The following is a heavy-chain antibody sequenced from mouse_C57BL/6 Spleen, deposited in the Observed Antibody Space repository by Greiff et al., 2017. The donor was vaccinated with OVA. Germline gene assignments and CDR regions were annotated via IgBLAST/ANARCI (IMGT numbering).Heavy chain of an antibody. D-gene: IGHD1-1*01. CDR1: GYTFTSYW. V-gene: IGHV1-55*01. Sequence: QVQLQQPGAELVKPGASVKMSCKASGYTFTSYWITWVKQRPGQGLEWIGDIYPGSGSTNYNEKFKSKATLTVDTSSSTAYMQLSSLTSEDSAVYYCARSGYYGSRRSRYCDYWGQGTTLTVSS. CDR3: ARSGYYGSRRSRYCDY. CDR2: IYPGSGST. J-gene: IGHJ2*01.